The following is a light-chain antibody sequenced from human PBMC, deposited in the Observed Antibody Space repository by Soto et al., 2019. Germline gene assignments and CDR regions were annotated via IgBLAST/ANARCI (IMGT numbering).Light chain of an antibody. CDR3: QQYDSWPPRYT. Sequence: EIVMTQSPATLSVSPGERATLSCRASQSVSSNLAWYQQKPGQAPRLLIYGASTRATAIPARFSGSGSGTEFTLTISSLQSEDFAVYYCQQYDSWPPRYTFGQGTKLEIK. J-gene: IGKJ2*01. CDR2: GAS. CDR1: QSVSSN. V-gene: IGKV3-15*01.